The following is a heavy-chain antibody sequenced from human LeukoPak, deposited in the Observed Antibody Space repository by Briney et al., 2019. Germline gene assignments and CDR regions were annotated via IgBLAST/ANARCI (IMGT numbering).Heavy chain of an antibody. CDR1: GYTFTSYG. V-gene: IGHV1-18*04. CDR2: ISAYNGNT. J-gene: IGHJ4*02. D-gene: IGHD2-21*02. CDR3: ARGPYCGGDCYSAEWDDY. Sequence: GASVKVSCKASGYTFTSYGISWVRQAPGQGLEWMGWISAYNGNTNYAQKLQGRVTMTTDTSTSTAYMELRSPRSDDTAVYYCARGPYCGGDCYSAEWDDYWGQGTLVTVSS.